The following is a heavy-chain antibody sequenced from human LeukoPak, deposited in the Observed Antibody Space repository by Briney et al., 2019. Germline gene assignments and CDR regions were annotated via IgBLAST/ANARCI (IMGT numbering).Heavy chain of an antibody. Sequence: ASVKVSCKASGHTFTSYGISWVRRAPGQGLEWMGWISAYNGNTNYAQKLQGRVTMTTDTSTSTAYMELRSLRSDDMAVYYCAKVVVVPAAPKHENYYYYYGMDVWSQGTTVTVSS. CDR2: ISAYNGNT. CDR1: GHTFTSYG. J-gene: IGHJ6*02. V-gene: IGHV1-18*03. D-gene: IGHD2-2*01. CDR3: AKVVVVPAAPKHENYYYYYGMDV.